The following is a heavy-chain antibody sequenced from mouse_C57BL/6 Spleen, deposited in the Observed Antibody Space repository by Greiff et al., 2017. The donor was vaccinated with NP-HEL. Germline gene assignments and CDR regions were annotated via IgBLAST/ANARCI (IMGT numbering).Heavy chain of an antibody. CDR1: GYTFTSYT. CDR3: ARGYYGSSYRAY. D-gene: IGHD1-1*01. Sequence: VQLQQSGAELARPGASVKMSCKASGYTFTSYTMHWVKQRPGQGLEWIGYINPSSGYTKYNQKFKDKATLTADKSSSTAYMQRSSLTSEDSAVYYCARGYYGSSYRAYWGQGTLVTVSA. J-gene: IGHJ3*01. V-gene: IGHV1-4*01. CDR2: INPSSGYT.